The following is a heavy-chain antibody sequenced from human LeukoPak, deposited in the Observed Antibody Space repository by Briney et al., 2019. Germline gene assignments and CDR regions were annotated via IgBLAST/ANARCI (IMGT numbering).Heavy chain of an antibody. V-gene: IGHV4-39*01. J-gene: IGHJ5*02. D-gene: IGHD2-2*01. CDR2: IYYSGST. Sequence: SSETLSLTCTVCDGSISSSSYYLGWIRQPPGKGLEWIGSIYYSGSTYYNPSLKSRVTISVDTSKNQFSLKLSSVTAADTAVYYCARLPVLWNWFDPWGQGTLVTVSS. CDR1: DGSISSSSYY. CDR3: ARLPVLWNWFDP.